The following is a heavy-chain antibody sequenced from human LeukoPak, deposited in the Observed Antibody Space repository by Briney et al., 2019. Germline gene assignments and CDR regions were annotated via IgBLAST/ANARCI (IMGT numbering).Heavy chain of an antibody. Sequence: PGGSLRLSCAVSGFTLSSYWMHWVRQGPGKGLIWVSGIKNDGNRTSYADSVKGRFTISRDNAKNTLFLQMDSLRVEDTAVYYCTRGLAGGSSSWLYHDGMDVWGQGTTVTVSS. CDR2: IKNDGNRT. CDR1: GFTLSSYW. CDR3: TRGLAGGSSSWLYHDGMDV. J-gene: IGHJ6*02. V-gene: IGHV3-74*01. D-gene: IGHD6-13*01.